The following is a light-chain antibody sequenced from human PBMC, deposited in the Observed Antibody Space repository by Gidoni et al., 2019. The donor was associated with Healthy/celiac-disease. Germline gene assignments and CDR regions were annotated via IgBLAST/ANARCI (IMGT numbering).Light chain of an antibody. CDR1: QSISSW. V-gene: IGKV1-5*03. CDR2: KAS. J-gene: IGKJ4*01. CDR3: QQYNSYSPLT. Sequence: DIQMTQSPSTLSASVGDRVTITCRASQSISSWLAWYQQKPGKAPKLLIYKASSLESGVPSRFSGSGSGTEVTLTISSLQPDDFATYYCQQYNSYSPLTFGGXTKVEIK.